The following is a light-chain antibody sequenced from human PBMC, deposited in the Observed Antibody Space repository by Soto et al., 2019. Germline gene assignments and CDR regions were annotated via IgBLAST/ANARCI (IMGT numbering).Light chain of an antibody. CDR2: PAS. CDR3: QQLNSYPLT. J-gene: IGKJ3*01. CDR1: QGISSY. Sequence: DVQLNQSPSFLSASVGDRVTITCRASQGISSYLAWYQQKPGKAPKLLFYPASTLQSGVPSRFSGSGSGTEFTLTISSLQPEDFATYYCQQLNSYPLTFGPGTKVDIK. V-gene: IGKV1-9*01.